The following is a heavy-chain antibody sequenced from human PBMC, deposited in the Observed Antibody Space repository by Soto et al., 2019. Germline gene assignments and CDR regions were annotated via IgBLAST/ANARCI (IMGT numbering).Heavy chain of an antibody. J-gene: IGHJ3*02. CDR2: IYYSGST. V-gene: IGHV4-39*01. D-gene: IGHD3-10*01. CDR3: ATRKRTYYYGSGSYENAFDI. Sequence: KTSETLSLTCTVSGGSISSSSYYWGWVRQPPGKGLEWIGSIYYSGSTYYNPSLKSRVTISVDTSKNQFSLKLSSVTAADTAVYYCATRKRTYYYGSGSYENAFDIWGQGTMVTVSS. CDR1: GGSISSSSYY.